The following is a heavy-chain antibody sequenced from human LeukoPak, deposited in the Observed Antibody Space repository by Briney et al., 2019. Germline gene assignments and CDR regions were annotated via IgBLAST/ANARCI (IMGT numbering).Heavy chain of an antibody. D-gene: IGHD1-1*01. CDR3: ATSVGTTGTT. J-gene: IGHJ4*02. CDR2: IYYTGTT. CDR1: AGSISSYY. V-gene: IGHV4-59*08. Sequence: SETLSLTCTVSAGSISSYYWNWLRQSPGKGLEWIGYIYYTGTTKYNPSLTSRVTISIDTSKNQFSLKLSSVTAADTAVYYFATSVGTTGTTWGQGTLVIVSS.